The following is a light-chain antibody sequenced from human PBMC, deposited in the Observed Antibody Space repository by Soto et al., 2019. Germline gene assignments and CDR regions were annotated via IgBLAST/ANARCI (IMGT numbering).Light chain of an antibody. V-gene: IGKV3-11*01. Sequence: EIVFTQSPATLSLSPGERATLSCRASQSISTYLAWYQQKPGQAPGLLIYDASYWAPGIPARFSGSGSGTDFTLTISSLEPEDFAVYYCQQRSSCPLTFGGGTKVDIK. CDR2: DAS. J-gene: IGKJ4*01. CDR1: QSISTY. CDR3: QQRSSCPLT.